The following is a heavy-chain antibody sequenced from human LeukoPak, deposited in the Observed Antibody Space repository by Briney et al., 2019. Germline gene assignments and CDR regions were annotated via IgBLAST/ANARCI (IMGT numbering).Heavy chain of an antibody. D-gene: IGHD1-26*01. CDR3: ARVLSGSYDNYFDY. CDR2: TSYDGSDK. Sequence: GGSLRLSCAASGFTVSSYYMSWVRQAPGKGLEWVAVTSYDGSDKYYVDSVKGRFTISRDNSKNTLYLQMNSLKAEDAAVYYCARVLSGSYDNYFDYWGQGTLVTVSS. J-gene: IGHJ4*02. V-gene: IGHV3-30*03. CDR1: GFTVSSYY.